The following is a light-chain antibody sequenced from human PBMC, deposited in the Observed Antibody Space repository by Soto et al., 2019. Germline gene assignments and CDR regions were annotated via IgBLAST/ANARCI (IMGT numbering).Light chain of an antibody. J-gene: IGKJ1*01. CDR3: QQYGRSPWT. Sequence: ETVLTQSPGTLSLSPGERATLSCRASQTIRSNYLAWYRQTPGQAPRLLIYGASNRATGIADRFSGSGSGTGFTIIISRLEPEDFALYYCQQYGRSPWTFGQGTKVEIK. CDR1: QTIRSNY. CDR2: GAS. V-gene: IGKV3-20*01.